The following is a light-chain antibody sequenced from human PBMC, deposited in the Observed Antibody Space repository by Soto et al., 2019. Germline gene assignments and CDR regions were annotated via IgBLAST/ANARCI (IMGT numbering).Light chain of an antibody. J-gene: IGLJ3*02. CDR3: CSYAGSFTWV. CDR1: TGDIGAYNF. Sequence: QSALTQPRSVSGSPGQSVTISCTGTTGDIGAYNFVSWYQLHPGNAPKLMIYDASKRPSGVPDRFSASKSGNTASLTISGLQAEDEADYYCCSYAGSFTWVFGGGTQLTVL. CDR2: DAS. V-gene: IGLV2-11*01.